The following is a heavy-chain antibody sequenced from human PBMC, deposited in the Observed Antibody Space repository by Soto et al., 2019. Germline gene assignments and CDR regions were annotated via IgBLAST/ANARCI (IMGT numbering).Heavy chain of an antibody. CDR3: AHKGPYYDFWSGTAGYFDY. V-gene: IGHV2-5*02. CDR2: IYWDDDK. Sequence: KESGPTLVKPTQTLTLTCTFSGFSLSTSGVGVGWIRQPPGNALEWLALIYWDDDKRYSPSLKSRLTITKDTSKNQVVLTMTNMDPVDTATYYCAHKGPYYDFWSGTAGYFDYWGQGTLVTVSS. D-gene: IGHD3-3*01. J-gene: IGHJ4*02. CDR1: GFSLSTSGVG.